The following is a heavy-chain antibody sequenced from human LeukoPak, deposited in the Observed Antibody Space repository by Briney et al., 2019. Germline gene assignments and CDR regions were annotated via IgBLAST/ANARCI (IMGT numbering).Heavy chain of an antibody. Sequence: SETLSLTCTVSGGSISSGSYYWSWIRQPAGKGLEWIGRIYTSGSTNYNPSLKSRVTISVDTSKNQFSLKLSSVTAAGTAVYYCASSHYDSSGFDYWGQGTLVTVSS. CDR2: IYTSGST. CDR1: GGSISSGSYY. V-gene: IGHV4-61*02. CDR3: ASSHYDSSGFDY. J-gene: IGHJ4*02. D-gene: IGHD3-22*01.